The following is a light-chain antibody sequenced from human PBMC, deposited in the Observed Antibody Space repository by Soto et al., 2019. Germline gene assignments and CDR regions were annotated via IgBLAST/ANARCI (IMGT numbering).Light chain of an antibody. CDR2: DVT. CDR1: SSDVGGYNY. Sequence: QSVLTQPRSLSGSPGQSVTISCTGTSSDVGGYNYVSWYQQHPDKAPKLMIYDVTKRPSGVPHRFSGSKSDNTASLTISGLQAEDEADYYCCSYAGTNSYVFRTGTKVTVL. J-gene: IGLJ1*01. CDR3: CSYAGTNSYV. V-gene: IGLV2-11*01.